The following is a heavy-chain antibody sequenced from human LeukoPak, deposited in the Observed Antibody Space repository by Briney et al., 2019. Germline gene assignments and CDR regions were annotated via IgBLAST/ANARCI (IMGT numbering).Heavy chain of an antibody. V-gene: IGHV4-34*01. CDR2: INHSGST. Sequence: SETRSLTCAVYGGSFSGYYWSWIRQPPGKGLEWIGEINHSGSTNYNPSLKSRVTISVDTSKNQFSLKLNSVTAADTAVYYCARGGRGRNWFDPWGQGTLVTVSS. D-gene: IGHD3-10*01. J-gene: IGHJ5*02. CDR3: ARGGRGRNWFDP. CDR1: GGSFSGYY.